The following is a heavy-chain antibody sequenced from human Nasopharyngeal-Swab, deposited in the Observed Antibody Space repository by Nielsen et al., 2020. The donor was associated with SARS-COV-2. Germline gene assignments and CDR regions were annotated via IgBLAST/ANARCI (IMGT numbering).Heavy chain of an antibody. CDR3: ARSRRTSYSSSYYFDY. J-gene: IGHJ4*02. D-gene: IGHD6-6*01. V-gene: IGHV4-61*01. CDR1: GGSISSGNYH. Sequence: SETLSLTCAVSGGSISSGNYHWSWIRQPPGKGLEWIGYIYYSGSTNYNPSLKSRVTISVDTSKNQFSLKLSSVTAADTAVYYCARSRRTSYSSSYYFDYWGQGTLVTVSS. CDR2: IYYSGST.